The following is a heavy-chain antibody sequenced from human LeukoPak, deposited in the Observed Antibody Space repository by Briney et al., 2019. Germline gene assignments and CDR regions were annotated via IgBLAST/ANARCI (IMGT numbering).Heavy chain of an antibody. Sequence: GGSLRLSCAASGFTFSSYTMNWVRQAPGKGLEWVSAISGSSGSTYYADSVKGRFTISRDNSKNTLYLQMNSLRAEDTAVYYCAKVAGYSYVGVYYFDYWGQGTLVTVSS. D-gene: IGHD5-18*01. J-gene: IGHJ4*02. CDR3: AKVAGYSYVGVYYFDY. CDR1: GFTFSSYT. CDR2: ISGSSGST. V-gene: IGHV3-23*01.